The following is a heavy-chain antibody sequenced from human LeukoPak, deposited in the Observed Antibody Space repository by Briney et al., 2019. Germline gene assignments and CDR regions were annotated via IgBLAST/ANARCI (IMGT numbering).Heavy chain of an antibody. J-gene: IGHJ4*02. CDR2: ISSSSYI. D-gene: IGHD2/OR15-2a*01. CDR3: ARLKADYLEPRIDY. CDR1: GFTFTIYN. Sequence: GGSLRLSCAASGFTFTIYNMNWVRQAPGKGLEWVSSISSSSYINYADSVKGRFTISRDNAKNSLYLQMNSLRAEDTAVHYCARLKADYLEPRIDYWGQGTLVTVSS. V-gene: IGHV3-21*01.